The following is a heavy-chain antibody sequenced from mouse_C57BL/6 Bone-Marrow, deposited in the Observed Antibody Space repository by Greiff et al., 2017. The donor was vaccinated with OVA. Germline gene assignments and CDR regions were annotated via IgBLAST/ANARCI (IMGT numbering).Heavy chain of an antibody. CDR1: GFNIKDYY. V-gene: IGHV14-1*01. CDR2: IDPEDGDT. Sequence: EVHLVESGAELVRPGASVKLSCTASGFNIKDYYMHWVKQRPEQGLEWIGRIDPEDGDTEYAPKFQGKATMTADTSSNTAYLQLSSLTSEDTAVYYCTLIYYGYDVGDYYAMDYWGQGTSVTVSS. J-gene: IGHJ4*01. D-gene: IGHD2-2*01. CDR3: TLIYYGYDVGDYYAMDY.